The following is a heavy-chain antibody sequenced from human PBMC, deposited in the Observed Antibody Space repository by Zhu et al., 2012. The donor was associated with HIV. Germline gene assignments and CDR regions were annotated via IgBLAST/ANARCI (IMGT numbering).Heavy chain of an antibody. Sequence: QVQLQESGPGLVKPSETLSLTCTVSGGSISSSSYYWGWIRQPPGKGLEWIGSIYYSGSTYYNPSLKSRVTITVDTSKNQFSLKLSSVTAADTAVYYCAKPGIAAAGRFDYFDYWSQGTLVTVSS. CDR2: IYYSGST. J-gene: IGHJ4*02. D-gene: IGHD6-13*01. CDR3: AKPGIAAAGRFDYFDY. V-gene: IGHV4-39*07. CDR1: GGSISSSSYY.